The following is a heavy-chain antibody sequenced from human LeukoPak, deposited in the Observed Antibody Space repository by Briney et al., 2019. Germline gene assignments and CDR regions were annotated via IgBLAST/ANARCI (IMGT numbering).Heavy chain of an antibody. D-gene: IGHD4-17*01. CDR2: IYHSGST. Sequence: SETLSLTCTVSGYSISSGYYWGWIRQPPGKRLEWIGSIYHSGSTYYNPSLKSRVTISVDTSKNQFSLKLSSVTAADTAVYYCARDSYGDPRAYDYWGQGTLVTVSS. V-gene: IGHV4-38-2*02. CDR3: ARDSYGDPRAYDY. J-gene: IGHJ4*02. CDR1: GYSISSGYY.